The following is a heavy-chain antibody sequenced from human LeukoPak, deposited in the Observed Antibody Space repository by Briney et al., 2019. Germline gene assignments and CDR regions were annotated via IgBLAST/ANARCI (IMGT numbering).Heavy chain of an antibody. D-gene: IGHD1-26*01. V-gene: IGHV3-21*03. J-gene: IGHJ4*02. CDR3: TTDGVGVEGATYDN. Sequence: GGSLRLSCAASGFTFSSYSMNWVRQAPGKGLEWVSSISSSSSYIYYADSVKGRFTISRDNAKNSLYLQMNSLKTEDTAVYYCTTDGVGVEGATYDNWGQGTLVSVSS. CDR2: ISSSSSYI. CDR1: GFTFSSYS.